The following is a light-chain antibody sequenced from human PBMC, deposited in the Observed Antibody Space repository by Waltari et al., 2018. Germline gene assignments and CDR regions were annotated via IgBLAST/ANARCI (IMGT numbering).Light chain of an antibody. CDR3: QQYYSYSRT. CDR2: EAS. J-gene: IGKJ1*01. CDR1: QSISTC. Sequence: DIQMTQSPSTLSPSVGDGVSITCRASQSISTCFACHQQKPGKAPRLLFYEASSVEGGVPPRISGGGAGTEFTRTISSLQPDDFSTFYCQQYYSYSRTFGQGTKVEIK. V-gene: IGKV1-5*03.